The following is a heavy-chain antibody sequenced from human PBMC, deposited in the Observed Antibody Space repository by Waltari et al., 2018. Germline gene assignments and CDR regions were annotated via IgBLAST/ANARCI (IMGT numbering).Heavy chain of an antibody. CDR1: GGSFSGYY. D-gene: IGHD6-19*01. Sequence: QVQLQQWGAGLLKPSETLSLTCAVYGGSFSGYYWSWIRQPPGKGLEWIGEINHSGSTNYNPSLKSRVTISVDTSKNQFSLKLSSVTAADTAVYYCARAPGEQWLVRYFDLWGRGTLVTVSS. J-gene: IGHJ2*01. CDR3: ARAPGEQWLVRYFDL. V-gene: IGHV4-34*01. CDR2: INHSGST.